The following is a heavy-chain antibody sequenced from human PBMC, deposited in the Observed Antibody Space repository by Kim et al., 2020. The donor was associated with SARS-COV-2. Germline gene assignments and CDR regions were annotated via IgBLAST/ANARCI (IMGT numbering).Heavy chain of an antibody. Sequence: GGSLRLSCVASGFTFDNYGMFWVRQAPGKGLEWVALISYDGDNKFYADALKGRFTISRDNSKNTLYLQMNSLRVEDTAVYYCAKGSVSGMDVWGQGTTVTVSS. CDR1: GFTFDNYG. D-gene: IGHD3-22*01. CDR2: ISYDGDNK. CDR3: AKGSVSGMDV. J-gene: IGHJ6*02. V-gene: IGHV3-30*18.